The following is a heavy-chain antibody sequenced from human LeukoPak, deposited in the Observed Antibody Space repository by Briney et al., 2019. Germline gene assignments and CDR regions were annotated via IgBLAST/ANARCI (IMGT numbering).Heavy chain of an antibody. Sequence: SGGSLRLSCAASGFTFSNAWMNWVRQAPGKGLEWVGRIKSKTDGGTTDYAGTVKGRITISRDDSKNTLYLQMNSLKTEDTAVYYCTTDSGYDDRFDYWGQGTLVTVSS. J-gene: IGHJ4*02. CDR3: TTDSGYDDRFDY. CDR1: GFTFSNAW. CDR2: IKSKTDGGTT. D-gene: IGHD5-12*01. V-gene: IGHV3-15*01.